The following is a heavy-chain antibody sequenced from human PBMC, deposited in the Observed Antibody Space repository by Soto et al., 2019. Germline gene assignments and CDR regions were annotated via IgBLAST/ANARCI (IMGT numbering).Heavy chain of an antibody. CDR1: GGTFSSYA. CDR2: IIPIFGTA. Sequence: ASVKVSCKASGGTFSSYAISWVRQAPGQGLEWMGGIIPIFGTANYAQKFQGRVTITADESTSTAYMELSSLRSEDTAVYYCARDPGEYSSSPYYYYYGMAVWGQGTTVPVSS. V-gene: IGHV1-69*13. D-gene: IGHD6-13*01. CDR3: ARDPGEYSSSPYYYYYGMAV. J-gene: IGHJ6*01.